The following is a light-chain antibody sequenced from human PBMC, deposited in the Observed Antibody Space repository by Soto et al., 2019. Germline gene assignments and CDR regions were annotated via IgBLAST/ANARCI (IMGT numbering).Light chain of an antibody. J-gene: IGLJ1*01. CDR3: ISSADTAYV. Sequence: QAVLTQPPSASGSPGQAVTISCTGTSSDVGGYNYVSWYQQHPGKAPKLMIYEVTKRPSGVPGRFSGSKSGNTASLTVSGLPAEDEADYYCISSADTAYVFGTGTKVTVL. CDR1: SSDVGGYNY. CDR2: EVT. V-gene: IGLV2-8*01.